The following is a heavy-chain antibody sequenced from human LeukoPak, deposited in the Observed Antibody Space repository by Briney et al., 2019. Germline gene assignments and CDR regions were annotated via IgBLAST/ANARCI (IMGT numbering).Heavy chain of an antibody. J-gene: IGHJ6*03. CDR2: IKQDGSEK. CDR3: ARDAPGTRLGSSRPGTLGNYMDV. CDR1: GFTFSSYW. V-gene: IGHV3-7*01. D-gene: IGHD2-2*01. Sequence: GGSLRLSCAASGFTFSSYWMSWVRQAPGKGLEWVANIKQDGSEKYYVDSVKGRFTISRDNAKNSLYLQMNSLRAEDTAVYYCARDAPGTRLGSSRPGTLGNYMDVWGKGTTVTVSS.